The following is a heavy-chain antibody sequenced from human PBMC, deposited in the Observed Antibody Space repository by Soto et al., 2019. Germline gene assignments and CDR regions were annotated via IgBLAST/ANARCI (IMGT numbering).Heavy chain of an antibody. CDR2: IGTAGDT. CDR3: AREGGRGYSGYEDRTYYYYGMDV. V-gene: IGHV3-13*01. J-gene: IGHJ6*02. Sequence: GGSLRLSCAASGFTFSSYDMHWVRQATGKGLEWVSAIGTAGDTYYPGSVKGRFTISRENAKNSLYLQMNSLRAEDTAVYYCAREGGRGYSGYEDRTYYYYGMDVWGQGTTVTVSS. CDR1: GFTFSSYD. D-gene: IGHD5-12*01.